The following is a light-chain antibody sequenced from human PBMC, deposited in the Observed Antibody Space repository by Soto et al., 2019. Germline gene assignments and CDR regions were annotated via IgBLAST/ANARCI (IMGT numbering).Light chain of an antibody. CDR1: QRVSSD. CDR3: QQYNDWPCT. Sequence: EIVMTQSTATLSLSPGERASLPCRASQRVSSDVAWYQQKPGQAPRLLIFGSSTRATGIPARFSGSGSGTEFTLTISSLQSEDFAIYYCQQYNDWPCTFGQGTRLEIK. CDR2: GSS. J-gene: IGKJ2*02. V-gene: IGKV3-15*01.